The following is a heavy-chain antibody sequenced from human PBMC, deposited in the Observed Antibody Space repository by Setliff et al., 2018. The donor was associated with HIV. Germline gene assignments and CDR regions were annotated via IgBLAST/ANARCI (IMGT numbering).Heavy chain of an antibody. J-gene: IGHJ3*02. V-gene: IGHV1-69*05. CDR2: IIPIFGTA. D-gene: IGHD6-13*01. Sequence: SVKVSCKASGVTFSNYAISWVRQAPGQGLEWMGGIIPIFGTANYAQRFQGRVTITTDESTITAYMVLSSLRSEDTAVYYCARDTGQQLVGFDIWGQGTMVTVSS. CDR1: GVTFSNYA. CDR3: ARDTGQQLVGFDI.